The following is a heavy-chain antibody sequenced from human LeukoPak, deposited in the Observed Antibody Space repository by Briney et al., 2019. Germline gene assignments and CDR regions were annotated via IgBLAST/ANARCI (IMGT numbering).Heavy chain of an antibody. CDR2: IYYSGST. Sequence: SETLSLTCTVSGGSISSYYWSWIRQPPGKGLEWIGYIYYSGSTNYNPSLKSRVTISVDTSKNQFSLMLSSVTAADTAVYYCAREGNYDFWSGYYYFDYWGQGTLVTVPS. V-gene: IGHV4-59*01. CDR1: GGSISSYY. J-gene: IGHJ4*02. CDR3: AREGNYDFWSGYYYFDY. D-gene: IGHD3-3*01.